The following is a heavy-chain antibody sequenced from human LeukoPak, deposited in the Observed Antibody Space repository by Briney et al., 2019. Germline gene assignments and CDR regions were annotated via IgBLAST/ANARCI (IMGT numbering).Heavy chain of an antibody. CDR3: ARDIGRGYKVHFDY. D-gene: IGHD2-15*01. J-gene: IGHJ4*02. CDR1: GGSSSIKE. CDR2: INQGGTA. Sequence: SETLSLTCVVYGGSSSIKEWSWIRQSPGKGLEWIGQINQGGTATYSASLKSRVTISGDMSKTQFSLRLTSVTAADTAVYYCARDIGRGYKVHFDYWGQGTLVTVSS. V-gene: IGHV4-34*01.